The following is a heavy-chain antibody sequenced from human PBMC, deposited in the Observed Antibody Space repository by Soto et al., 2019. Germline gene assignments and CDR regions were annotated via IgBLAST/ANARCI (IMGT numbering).Heavy chain of an antibody. CDR1: GFTFGTYS. CDR3: VRSVYPMDV. J-gene: IGHJ6*02. D-gene: IGHD3-3*01. CDR2: IRGGSGAI. Sequence: GGSLRLSCATSGFTFGTYSMNWVRQAPGKGLEWVSCIRGGSGAIYYADSVKGRFTISRDNAVNTLYLQMDNLRDEDTAIYYCVRSVYPMDVWGQGTMVTVSS. V-gene: IGHV3-48*02.